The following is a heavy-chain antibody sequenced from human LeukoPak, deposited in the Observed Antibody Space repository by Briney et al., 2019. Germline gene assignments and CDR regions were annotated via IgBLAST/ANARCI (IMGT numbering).Heavy chain of an antibody. CDR1: GFTFSSYA. CDR2: ISCDGSNK. Sequence: GGSLRLCCAASGFTFSSYAMHWVRQAPGKGLEWVAVISCDGSNKYYADSVKGRFTISRDNSKNTLYLQMNSLRAEDTAVYFCAKGLSAMIVVVMVDYWGQGTLVTVSS. D-gene: IGHD3-22*01. V-gene: IGHV3-30*04. CDR3: AKGLSAMIVVVMVDY. J-gene: IGHJ4*02.